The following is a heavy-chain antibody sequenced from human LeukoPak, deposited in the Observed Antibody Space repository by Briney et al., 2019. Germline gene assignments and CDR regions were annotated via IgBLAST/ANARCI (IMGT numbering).Heavy chain of an antibody. CDR3: ANDAGGQQLADDAFDI. D-gene: IGHD6-13*01. J-gene: IGHJ3*02. CDR1: GFTFDDYA. V-gene: IGHV3-9*03. CDR2: ISWNSGSI. Sequence: GGSLRLSCAASGFTFDDYAMHWVRQAPGKGLEWVSGISWNSGSIGYADSVKGRFTISRGNAKNSLYLQMNSLRAEDMALYYCANDAGGQQLADDAFDIWGQGTMVTVSS.